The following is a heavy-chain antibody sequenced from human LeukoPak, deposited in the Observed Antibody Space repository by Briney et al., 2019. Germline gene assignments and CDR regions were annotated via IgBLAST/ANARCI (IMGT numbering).Heavy chain of an antibody. J-gene: IGHJ3*02. CDR1: GFTFSRYW. D-gene: IGHD6-19*01. CDR2: IISEGGST. CDR3: AREDVDIAVAASGAFDI. Sequence: VGSLRLSCAASGFTFSRYWMHWVRQAPGKGLVWVSRIISEGGSTSYADSVKGRFTISRDNAKNTLYLQMKSLRAEDTAVYYCAREDVDIAVAASGAFDIWGQGTMVTVSS. V-gene: IGHV3-74*01.